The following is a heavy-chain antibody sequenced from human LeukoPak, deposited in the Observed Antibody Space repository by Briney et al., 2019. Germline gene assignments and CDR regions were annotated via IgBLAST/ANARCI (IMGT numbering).Heavy chain of an antibody. CDR1: GGSIRRHY. V-gene: IGHV4-59*11. J-gene: IGHJ4*02. CDR2: IYYSGST. Sequence: SETLSLTCTVSGGSIRRHYWSWIRQPPGKGLEWIGYIYYSGSTNYNPSLKSRVTISVDTSKNQCSLKLSSVTAADTAVYYCARDRGDYDSSGYYGYFDYWGQGALVTVSS. D-gene: IGHD3-22*01. CDR3: ARDRGDYDSSGYYGYFDY.